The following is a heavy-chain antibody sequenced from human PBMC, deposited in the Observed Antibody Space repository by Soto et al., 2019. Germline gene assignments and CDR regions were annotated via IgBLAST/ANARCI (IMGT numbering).Heavy chain of an antibody. CDR2: IYHSGST. CDR1: GGSISSSNW. V-gene: IGHV4-4*02. D-gene: IGHD6-19*01. Sequence: SETLSLTCAVSGGSISSSNWCSWVRQPPGKGLEWIGEIYHSGSTNYNPSLKSRVTISVDKSKNQFSLKLSSVTAADTAVYYCARGSSGWYPIRYYYYYYGMDVWGQGTTVTVSS. CDR3: ARGSSGWYPIRYYYYYYGMDV. J-gene: IGHJ6*02.